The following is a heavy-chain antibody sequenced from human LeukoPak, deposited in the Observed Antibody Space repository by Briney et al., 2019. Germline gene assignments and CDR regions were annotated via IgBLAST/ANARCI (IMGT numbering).Heavy chain of an antibody. Sequence: GALLLSCAASGFTVSSNYMSWVRQAPGKGLGWVSVIYSGGSTYYADSVKGRFTISRDNSKNTLYLQMNSLRAEDTAVYYCARSLVRGVIDEGDAFDIWGQGTMVTVSS. CDR1: GFTVSSNY. V-gene: IGHV3-53*01. J-gene: IGHJ3*02. CDR2: IYSGGST. CDR3: ARSLVRGVIDEGDAFDI. D-gene: IGHD3-10*01.